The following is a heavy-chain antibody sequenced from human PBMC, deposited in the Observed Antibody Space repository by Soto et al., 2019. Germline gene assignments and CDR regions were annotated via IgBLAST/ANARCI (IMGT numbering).Heavy chain of an antibody. CDR2: ISAYNGDT. D-gene: IGHD3-10*01. CDR1: GFTFINYG. V-gene: IGHV1-18*01. J-gene: IGHJ4*02. CDR3: ARVPSYLPGDY. Sequence: QVQLVQSGAEVREPGASVTVSCKASGFTFINYGFTWVRQAPGQGLEWMGWISAYNGDTKIAETLQGRLTLSTDASTNTAYMELRGLMSYDAAIYYCARVPSYLPGDYWGQGTRVTVSS.